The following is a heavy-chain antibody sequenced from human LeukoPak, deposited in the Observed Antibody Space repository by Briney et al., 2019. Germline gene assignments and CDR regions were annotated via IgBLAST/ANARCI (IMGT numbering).Heavy chain of an antibody. J-gene: IGHJ4*02. CDR2: IYSGGST. CDR1: GFIVSTNY. CDR3: ARAAFWSGYDY. Sequence: GGSLRLSCAASGFIVSTNYMSWVRQAPGKGLEWVSVIYSGGSTYYADSVKGRFTISRDNSKNTLYLQMNSLRAEDTAVYYCARAAFWSGYDYWGRGTLVTVS. D-gene: IGHD3-3*01. V-gene: IGHV3-53*01.